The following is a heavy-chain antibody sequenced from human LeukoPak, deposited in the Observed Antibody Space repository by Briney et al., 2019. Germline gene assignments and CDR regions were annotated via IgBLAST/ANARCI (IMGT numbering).Heavy chain of an antibody. V-gene: IGHV1-69*05. D-gene: IGHD6-6*01. CDR2: IIPIFGTA. CDR3: ASSSSSLLFFDY. CDR1: GGTFSSYA. Sequence: SVKVSCKASGGTFSSYAISLVRQAPGQGLEWMGRIIPIFGTANYAQKFQGRVTITTDESTSTAYMELSSLRSEDTAVYYCASSSSSLLFFDYWGQGTLVTVSS. J-gene: IGHJ4*02.